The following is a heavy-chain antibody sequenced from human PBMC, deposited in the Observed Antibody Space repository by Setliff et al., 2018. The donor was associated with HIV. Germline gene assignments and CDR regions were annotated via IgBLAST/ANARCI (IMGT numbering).Heavy chain of an antibody. CDR2: ISAYNGKT. V-gene: IGHV1-18*01. Sequence: ASVKVSCKASGYSFTTYAISWVRQAPGQGLEWMGWISAYNGKTLYAQKFQGRVTMTTETSTNTAYMDLRSLRSDDTAVYYCARDQGFWSGFTYNYYMDVWGKGTTVTV. J-gene: IGHJ6*03. CDR1: GYSFTTYA. D-gene: IGHD3-3*01. CDR3: ARDQGFWSGFTYNYYMDV.